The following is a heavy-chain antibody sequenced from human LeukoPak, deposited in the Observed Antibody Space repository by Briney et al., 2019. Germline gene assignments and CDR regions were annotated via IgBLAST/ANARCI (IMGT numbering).Heavy chain of an antibody. CDR2: INPSGGST. J-gene: IGHJ3*02. V-gene: IGHV1-46*01. CDR1: GYSFSSYY. Sequence: ASVKVSCKASGYSFSSYYIHWVRQAPGQGLEWMGIINPSGGSTSYAQKFQGRVTMTRDTSTSTVYMELSSLRSEDTAVYYCARGLQIRGDVFDIWGQGTMVTVSS. CDR3: ARGLQIRGDVFDI.